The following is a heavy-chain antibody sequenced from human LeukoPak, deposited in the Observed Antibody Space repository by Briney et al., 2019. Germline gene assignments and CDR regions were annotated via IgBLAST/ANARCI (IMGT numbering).Heavy chain of an antibody. V-gene: IGHV3-21*01. D-gene: IGHD5-12*01. Sequence: PGGSLRLSCVASGFTFSSYSMNWVRQAPGKGLEWVSSISSSSSFIYYADSVKGRFTLSRDNAKKSLYLQMNSLRAEDTAVYYCARERGYSGYDSREYNYFDYWGQGTLVTVSS. CDR3: ARERGYSGYDSREYNYFDY. J-gene: IGHJ4*02. CDR1: GFTFSSYS. CDR2: ISSSSSFI.